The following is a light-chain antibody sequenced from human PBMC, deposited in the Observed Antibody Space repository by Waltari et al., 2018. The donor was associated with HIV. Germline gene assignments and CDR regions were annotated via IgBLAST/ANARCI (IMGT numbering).Light chain of an antibody. CDR3: QAWDSDTPKV. Sequence: SVSVSPGQTASIPCSGDKLGDKYACWYQQKPGQSPVLVIYKDGKRPSGIPERFSGFNSGNTATLTISGTQAMDEADYYCQAWDSDTPKVFGGGTKLTVL. J-gene: IGLJ2*01. CDR2: KDG. V-gene: IGLV3-1*01. CDR1: KLGDKY.